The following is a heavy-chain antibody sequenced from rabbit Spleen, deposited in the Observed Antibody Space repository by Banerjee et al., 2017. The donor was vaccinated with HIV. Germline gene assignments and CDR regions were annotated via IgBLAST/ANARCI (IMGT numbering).Heavy chain of an antibody. J-gene: IGHJ6*01. Sequence: QSLEESGGDLVKPGASLTLTCTASGFSFSSSYWMCWVRQAPGKGLEWIACIEVGSSDFTYFATWAKGRFTISKTSSTTVTLQVTRLTAADTATYFCARDTSSSFSSYGMDLWGPGTLVTVS. CDR3: ARDTSSSFSSYGMDL. CDR2: IEVGSSDFT. V-gene: IGHV1S40*01. D-gene: IGHD1-1*01. CDR1: GFSFSSSYW.